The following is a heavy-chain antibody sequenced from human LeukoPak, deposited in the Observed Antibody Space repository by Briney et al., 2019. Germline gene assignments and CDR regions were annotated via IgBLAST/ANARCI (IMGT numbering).Heavy chain of an antibody. CDR2: IYYSGST. CDR1: GGSISSGGYY. D-gene: IGHD3-10*01. J-gene: IGHJ3*02. Sequence: TLSLTCTVSGGSISSGGYYWSWIRQHPGRGLEWIGYIYYSGSTYYNPSLKSRVTISVDTSKNQFSLKLSSVTAADTAVYYCARQRRITMPPGAFDIWGQGTMVTVSS. V-gene: IGHV4-31*03. CDR3: ARQRRITMPPGAFDI.